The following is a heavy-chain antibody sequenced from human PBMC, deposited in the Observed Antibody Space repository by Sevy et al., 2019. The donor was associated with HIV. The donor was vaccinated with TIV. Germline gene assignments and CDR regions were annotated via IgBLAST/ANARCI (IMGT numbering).Heavy chain of an antibody. J-gene: IGHJ4*02. CDR3: ARHGGIAVATLDY. Sequence: SETLSLTCTVSGGSISSTTYYWGWIRQPPGKGLEWIASIYYSGSTYYNVSLESRVTISVDMSENQFSLRLSTVTAADTAVYYCARHGGIAVATLDYWGQGTLVTVSS. V-gene: IGHV4-39*01. D-gene: IGHD6-19*01. CDR1: GGSISSTTYY. CDR2: IYYSGST.